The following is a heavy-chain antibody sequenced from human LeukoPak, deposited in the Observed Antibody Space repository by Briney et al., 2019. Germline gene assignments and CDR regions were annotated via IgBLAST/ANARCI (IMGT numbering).Heavy chain of an antibody. CDR3: AKEVVPGTSRSFDY. CDR1: GFTFSNYA. CDR2: ISDSGVTA. Sequence: GGSLRLSCAASGFTFSNYAMSWVRQAPGQGLDWVSAISDSGVTAYYADSVKGRFTISRDTSKNTLYLQMNSLRAEDTAIYYCAKEVVPGTSRSFDYWGQGTLVTVSS. J-gene: IGHJ4*02. D-gene: IGHD2-2*01. V-gene: IGHV3-23*01.